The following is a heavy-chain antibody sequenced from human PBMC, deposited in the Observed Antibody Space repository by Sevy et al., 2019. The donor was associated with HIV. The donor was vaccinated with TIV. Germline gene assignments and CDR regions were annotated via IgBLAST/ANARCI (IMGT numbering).Heavy chain of an antibody. J-gene: IGHJ4*02. D-gene: IGHD3-3*01. CDR3: TRVYDITWSGNYFDN. CDR1: GFTFSSYW. CDR2: LSSDGSTT. Sequence: GGSLRLSCAASGFTFSSYWMNWVRQAPGKGLVWVSRLSSDGSTTIYADSVKGRFTISRDNAKNTLYLQINSLRAEDTAVYYCTRVYDITWSGNYFDNWGQGTMVTVSS. V-gene: IGHV3-74*01.